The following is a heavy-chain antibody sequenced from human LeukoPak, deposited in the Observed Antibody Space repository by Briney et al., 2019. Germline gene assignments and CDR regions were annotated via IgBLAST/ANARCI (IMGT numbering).Heavy chain of an antibody. V-gene: IGHV4-59*10. CDR1: GGAFSGYY. D-gene: IGHD3-16*01. J-gene: IGHJ5*02. CDR3: AREKVIPFGGVRVGSGGDLDP. CDR2: MCFTGRA. Sequence: SETLSLTRAVYGGAFSGYYWTWIGQPAGKGLEWIGRMCFTGRANYNTSLKSRVTMSIDASKNQFSLRLTSVTAADTAVYYCAREKVIPFGGVRVGSGGDLDPWGQGTLVTVSS.